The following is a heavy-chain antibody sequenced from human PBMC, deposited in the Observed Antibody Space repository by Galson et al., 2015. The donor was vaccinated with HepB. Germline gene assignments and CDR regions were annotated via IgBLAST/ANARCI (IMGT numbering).Heavy chain of an antibody. CDR1: GYSFTSYW. D-gene: IGHD1/OR15-1a*01. Sequence: QSGAEVKEPGESLRISCQGSGYSFTSYWITWVRQMPGKGLQWMGRIDPWDSKTNYSPSFQGHVTISADKSISTAYLQWSSLKASDTAMYYCASRITGKTFEYYGMDVWGQGTTVTVSS. J-gene: IGHJ6*02. V-gene: IGHV5-10-1*01. CDR3: ASRITGKTFEYYGMDV. CDR2: IDPWDSKT.